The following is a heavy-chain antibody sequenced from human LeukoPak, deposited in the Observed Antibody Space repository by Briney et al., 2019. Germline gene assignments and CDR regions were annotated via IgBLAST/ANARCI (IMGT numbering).Heavy chain of an antibody. CDR1: GYTLTELS. J-gene: IGHJ3*02. D-gene: IGHD3-3*01. CDR2: FDPEDGET. V-gene: IGHV1-24*01. Sequence: ASVKVSCKVSGYTLTELSMHWVRQAPGKGREWMGGFDPEDGETIYAQKFQGRVTMTEDTSTDTAYMELSSLRSEDTAVYYCATDYSGSGFWSGLGAFDIWGQGTMVTVSS. CDR3: ATDYSGSGFWSGLGAFDI.